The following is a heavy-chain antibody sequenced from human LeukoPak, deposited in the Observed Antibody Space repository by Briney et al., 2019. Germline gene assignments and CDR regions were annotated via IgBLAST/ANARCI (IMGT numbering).Heavy chain of an antibody. Sequence: GGSLRLSCAASGFTFSSYEMNWVRQAPGKGLEWVSYISSSGSTIYYADSVKGRFTISGDNAKNSLYLQMNSLRAEDTAVYYCASGQLWPYFDYWGQGTLVTVSS. CDR2: ISSSGSTI. CDR3: ASGQLWPYFDY. CDR1: GFTFSSYE. V-gene: IGHV3-48*03. D-gene: IGHD5-18*01. J-gene: IGHJ4*02.